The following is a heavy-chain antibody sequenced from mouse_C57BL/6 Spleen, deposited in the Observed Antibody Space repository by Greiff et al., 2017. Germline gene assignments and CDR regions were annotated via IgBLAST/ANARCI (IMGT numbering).Heavy chain of an antibody. D-gene: IGHD3-3*01. Sequence: QVQLQQSGPELVKPGASVKISCKASGYAFSSSWMNWVKQRPGKGLEWIGRIYPGDGDTNYNGKFKGKATLTADKSSSTAYMQLSSRTSEDSAVYFCARSRGGTYVDSWGQGTTLTVSS. J-gene: IGHJ2*01. CDR1: GYAFSSSW. V-gene: IGHV1-82*01. CDR3: ARSRGGTYVDS. CDR2: IYPGDGDT.